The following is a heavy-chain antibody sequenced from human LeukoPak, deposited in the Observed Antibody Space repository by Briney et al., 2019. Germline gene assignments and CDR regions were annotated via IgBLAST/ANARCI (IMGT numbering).Heavy chain of an antibody. CDR1: GGSISSSSYY. V-gene: IGHV4-39*01. J-gene: IGHJ6*03. D-gene: IGHD3-10*01. CDR3: ARLSGSSSDWYYYYYYMDV. CDR2: IYYSGST. Sequence: SETLSLTCTVSGGSISSSSYYWGWIRQPPGKGLEWIGSIYYSGSTYYNPSLKSRVTISVDTSKNQFSLKLSSVTAADTAVYYCARLSGSSSDWYYYYYYMDVWGKGTTVTVSS.